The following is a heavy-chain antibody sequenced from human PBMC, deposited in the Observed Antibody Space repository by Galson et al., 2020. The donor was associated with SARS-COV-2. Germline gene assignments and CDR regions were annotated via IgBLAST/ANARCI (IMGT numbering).Heavy chain of an antibody. CDR2: INPSTGSA. CDR1: GYRFTGYY. J-gene: IGHJ6*02. Sequence: ASVKVSCKASGYRFTGYYMYWVRQAPGQGLEYMGWINPSTGSASYGQKFQDRVTMTSDMSITTAFLKLSRLRSDDTAVYYCAVLGYCSGGSCYPMDVWGQGTTVTVSS. V-gene: IGHV1-2*02. D-gene: IGHD2-15*01. CDR3: AVLGYCSGGSCYPMDV.